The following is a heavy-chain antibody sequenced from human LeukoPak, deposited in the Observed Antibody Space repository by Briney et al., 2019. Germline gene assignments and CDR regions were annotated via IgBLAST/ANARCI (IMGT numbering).Heavy chain of an antibody. J-gene: IGHJ4*02. V-gene: IGHV4-39*01. Sequence: SETLSLTCTVSGGSISNSGYYWGWIRQPPGKGPEWIGTIYYSGSTYYNPSLKSRVTISVDTSENQFSLKLSSVTAADTAVYYCARTISYYDVLTGPPDYWGQGTLVTVFS. D-gene: IGHD3-9*01. CDR3: ARTISYYDVLTGPPDY. CDR2: IYYSGST. CDR1: GGSISNSGYY.